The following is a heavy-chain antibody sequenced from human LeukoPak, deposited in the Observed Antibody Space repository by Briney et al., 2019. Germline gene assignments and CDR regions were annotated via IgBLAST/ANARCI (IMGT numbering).Heavy chain of an antibody. CDR2: ISYDGSNK. V-gene: IGHV3-30-3*01. CDR3: ARDPYYYDSSGYQKY. J-gene: IGHJ4*02. CDR1: GFTLSSYA. D-gene: IGHD3-22*01. Sequence: GGSLRLSCAASGFTLSSYAMHWVRQAPGKGLEWVAVISYDGSNKYYADSVKGRFTISRDNSKNTLYLQMNSLRAEDTAVYYCARDPYYYDSSGYQKYWGQGTLVTVSS.